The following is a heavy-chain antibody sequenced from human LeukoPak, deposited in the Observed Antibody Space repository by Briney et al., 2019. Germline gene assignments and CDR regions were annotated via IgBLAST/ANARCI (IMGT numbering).Heavy chain of an antibody. J-gene: IGHJ3*02. V-gene: IGHV1-8*01. CDR2: MNPNSGNT. Sequence: ASVKVSFKPSGYTFTSYDINWVRQATGQGLEWMGWMNPNSGNTGYAQKFQGRVTMTRNTSISTAYMELNSLRSEDTAVYYCARGGLDAFDIWGQGTMVTVSS. CDR3: ARGGLDAFDI. CDR1: GYTFTSYD.